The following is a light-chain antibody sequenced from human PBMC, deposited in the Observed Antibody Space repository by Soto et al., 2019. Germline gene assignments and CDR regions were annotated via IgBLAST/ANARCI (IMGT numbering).Light chain of an antibody. CDR2: DVN. CDR3: CSYAGSSTLI. J-gene: IGLJ2*01. CDR1: TSDVGGSDY. V-gene: IGLV2-11*01. Sequence: QSALTQPRSVSGSPGQSVTISCTGATSDVGGSDYVSWYQHHPGKAPELTLYDVNKRPSGVPDRFSGSKSGTTASLTISGLQTEDEADYYCCSYAGSSTLIFGGGTKLTVL.